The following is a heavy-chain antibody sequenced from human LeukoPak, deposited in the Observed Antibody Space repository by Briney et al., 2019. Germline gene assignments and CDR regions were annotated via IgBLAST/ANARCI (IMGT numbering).Heavy chain of an antibody. CDR2: ISVYNGNT. D-gene: IGHD3-3*01. CDR1: GYTFTSYG. CDR3: ARYDFGVVIIGYYYMDV. J-gene: IGHJ6*03. V-gene: IGHV1-18*01. Sequence: ASVKVSCKASGYTFTSYGISWVRQAPGQGLEWMGWISVYNGNTNYAQKLQGRVTMTTDTSTSTAYMELRSLRSDDTGVYYCARYDFGVVIIGYYYMDVWGKGTRVTVSS.